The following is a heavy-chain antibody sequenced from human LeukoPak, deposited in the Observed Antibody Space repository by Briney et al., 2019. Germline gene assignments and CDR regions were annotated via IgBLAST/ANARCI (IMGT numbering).Heavy chain of an antibody. CDR2: INPSGGST. CDR1: GYTFTSYY. J-gene: IGHJ5*02. V-gene: IGHV1-46*01. CDR3: ARGRYYYGSGSYKFDP. D-gene: IGHD3-10*01. Sequence: ASVKVSCKASGYTFTSYYMHWVRQAPGQGLEWMGIINPSGGSTSYAQKFQGRVTMTRDTSTSTVYMELSSLRSEDTAVYYCARGRYYYGSGSYKFDPWGQGTLDTVSS.